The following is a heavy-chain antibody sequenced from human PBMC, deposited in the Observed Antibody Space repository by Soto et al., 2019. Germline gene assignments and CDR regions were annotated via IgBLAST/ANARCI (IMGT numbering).Heavy chain of an antibody. D-gene: IGHD1-26*01. Sequence: QVQLVESGGGVVQPGRSLRLSCAASGFTFNFFAMHWVRQAPGKGLEWVAAVSKDGSNTYYADSVKGRFTISRDNPKNTLYLQMNSLRLEDTAVYYCARDISWEPGVEAFHIWGQGTMVTVSP. CDR1: GFTFNFFA. CDR3: ARDISWEPGVEAFHI. CDR2: VSKDGSNT. V-gene: IGHV3-30-3*01. J-gene: IGHJ3*02.